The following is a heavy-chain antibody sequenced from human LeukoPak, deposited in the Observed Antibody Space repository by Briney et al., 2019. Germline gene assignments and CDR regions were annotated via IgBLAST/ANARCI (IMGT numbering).Heavy chain of an antibody. CDR1: GFTFSSYG. CDR2: IWYDGSKK. Sequence: PGGSLRLSCATSGFTFSSYGMYWVRQAPVKGLEWVALIWYDGSKKYYADSVKGRFTISRDKSKNTLYLQMNSLTAEDTAVYYCARDVGNYDSGTSYFDYWGQGTLVTVSS. CDR3: ARDVGNYDSGTSYFDY. V-gene: IGHV3-33*07. J-gene: IGHJ4*02. D-gene: IGHD3-10*01.